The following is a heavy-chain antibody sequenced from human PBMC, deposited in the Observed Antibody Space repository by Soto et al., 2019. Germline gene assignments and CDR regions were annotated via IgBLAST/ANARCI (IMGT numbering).Heavy chain of an antibody. Sequence: SETRSLTCTVSGGSISSGGYYWSWIRQHPGKGLEWIGYIYYSGSTYYNPSLKSRVTISVDTSKNQFSLKLSSVTAADTAVYYCARGVYYYDSSGYTGNHFDYWGQGTLVTVSS. CDR1: GGSISSGGYY. J-gene: IGHJ4*02. D-gene: IGHD3-22*01. CDR2: IYYSGST. CDR3: ARGVYYYDSSGYTGNHFDY. V-gene: IGHV4-31*03.